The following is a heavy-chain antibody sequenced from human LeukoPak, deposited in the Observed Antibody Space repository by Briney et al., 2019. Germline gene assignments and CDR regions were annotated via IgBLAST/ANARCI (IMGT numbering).Heavy chain of an antibody. J-gene: IGHJ4*02. V-gene: IGHV3-7*01. Sequence: GGSLRLSCAASGFKFSYYWMTWVRQAPGKGLEWLANIKESGSEKYYVDSVKGRFTISRDNADDLVYLQMNSLRVEDTAVYYCARGGSNYGDFYYWGQGTLVTVSS. CDR3: ARGGSNYGDFYY. CDR1: GFKFSYYW. D-gene: IGHD4-11*01. CDR2: IKESGSEK.